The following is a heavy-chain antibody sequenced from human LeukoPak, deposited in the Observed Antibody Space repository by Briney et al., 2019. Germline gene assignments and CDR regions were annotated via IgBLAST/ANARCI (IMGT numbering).Heavy chain of an antibody. CDR3: AKGRNYGSGSSTPHYDY. J-gene: IGHJ4*02. D-gene: IGHD3-10*01. CDR2: IRYDESDK. CDR1: GFTFRNYG. Sequence: GGSLRLSCAVSGFTFRNYGMHWVRQAPGKGLEWLAFIRYDESDKYYADSVRGRFTISRDNSRNTLFLQVNSLRLEDTAVYYCAKGRNYGSGSSTPHYDYWGQGTLVTVSS. V-gene: IGHV3-30*02.